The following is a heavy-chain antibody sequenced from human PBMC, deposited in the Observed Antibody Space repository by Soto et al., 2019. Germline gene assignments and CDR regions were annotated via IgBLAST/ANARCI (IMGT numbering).Heavy chain of an antibody. CDR3: AGGRHDFWSGPFDY. Sequence: PSETLSLTCTVSDGSISTYYCNWIRQPAWKGLEWIGRIDASGSTGYDPSLKSRVTMSVDTSKNQFALRLSCVTAAGTAVYYCAGGRHDFWSGPFDYLGQGAQVTVYS. CDR2: IDASGST. CDR1: DGSISTYY. J-gene: IGHJ4*02. V-gene: IGHV4-4*07. D-gene: IGHD3-3*01.